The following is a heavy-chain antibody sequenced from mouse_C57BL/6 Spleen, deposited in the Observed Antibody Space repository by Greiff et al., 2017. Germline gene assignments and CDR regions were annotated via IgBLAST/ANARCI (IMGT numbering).Heavy chain of an antibody. D-gene: IGHD2-4*01. CDR3: ARGDYEYFDY. J-gene: IGHJ2*01. CDR1: GFTFSDYG. CDR2: IRSGSSTI. V-gene: IGHV5-17*01. Sequence: EVQLVESGGGLVKPGGSLKLSCAASGFTFSDYGMHWVRQAPEKGLEWVAYIRSGSSTIYYADTVQGRFTISRDNAKNTLFLQITSLRSEDTAMYYCARGDYEYFDYWGQGTTLTVSS.